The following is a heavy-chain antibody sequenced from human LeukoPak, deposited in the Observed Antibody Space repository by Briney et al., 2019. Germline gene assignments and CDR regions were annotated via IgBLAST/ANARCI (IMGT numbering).Heavy chain of an antibody. Sequence: KSSETLSLTCTVSGGSISDSYWSWIRQPAGKGLEWIGRIYSSGTTNYNPSLKSRVTISVDTSKNQFSLKLSSVTAADTAVYYCARQVGATTAPYYWGQGTLVTVSS. D-gene: IGHD1-26*01. CDR3: ARQVGATTAPYY. CDR2: IYSSGTT. V-gene: IGHV4-4*07. CDR1: GGSISDSY. J-gene: IGHJ4*02.